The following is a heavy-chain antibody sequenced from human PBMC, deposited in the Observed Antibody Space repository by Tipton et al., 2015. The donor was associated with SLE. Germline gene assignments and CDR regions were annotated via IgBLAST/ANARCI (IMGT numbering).Heavy chain of an antibody. Sequence: QLVQSGAEVKIPGESLKISCMGSGYTFANYWIGWVRQMPGKGPEWMGIIYPGDSDTRYSPSFQGQVTFSADKSITRAYLQFSSLKTSDTAIYYCARAASTTNQGPFDFWGPGTLVTVSS. V-gene: IGHV5-51*03. CDR1: GYTFANYW. CDR3: ARAASTTNQGPFDF. D-gene: IGHD5/OR15-5a*01. CDR2: IYPGDSDT. J-gene: IGHJ4*02.